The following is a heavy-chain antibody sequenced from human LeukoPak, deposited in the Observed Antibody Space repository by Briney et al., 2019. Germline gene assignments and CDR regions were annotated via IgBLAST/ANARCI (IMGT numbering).Heavy chain of an antibody. Sequence: PSETLSLTCSVSGVSISSYYWSWIRQPPGKGLEWIGYIYYSGSTNYNPSLKSRVTISVDTSKNQFSLNLNSVTAADAAVYYCARAVYFDWMTGGYYFDYWGQGTLVTVSS. CDR3: ARAVYFDWMTGGYYFDY. J-gene: IGHJ4*02. D-gene: IGHD3-9*01. V-gene: IGHV4-59*01. CDR2: IYYSGST. CDR1: GVSISSYY.